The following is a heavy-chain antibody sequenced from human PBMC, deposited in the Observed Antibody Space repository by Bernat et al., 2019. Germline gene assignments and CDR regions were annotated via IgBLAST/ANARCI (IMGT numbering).Heavy chain of an antibody. Sequence: EVQLLESGGGLVQPGGSLRLSCAASGFTFSSYAMSWVRQAPGQGLEWVSAISGSGGSTYYADSVKGRFTISRDNSKNTLYLQMNSLRAEDTAVYYCAKAPFYGDYLGYFDYWGQGTLVTVSS. V-gene: IGHV3-23*01. CDR2: ISGSGGST. D-gene: IGHD4-17*01. CDR3: AKAPFYGDYLGYFDY. J-gene: IGHJ4*02. CDR1: GFTFSSYA.